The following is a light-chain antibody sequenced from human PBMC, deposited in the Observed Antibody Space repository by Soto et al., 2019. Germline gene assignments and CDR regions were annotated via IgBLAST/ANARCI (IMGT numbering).Light chain of an antibody. CDR1: QAISSH. V-gene: IGKV1-9*01. CDR3: QQLNSYPLT. CDR2: GAS. J-gene: IGKJ3*01. Sequence: DIQLTQSPSFLSASVGDRVTITCRASQAISSHLAWYQQKPGKAPNLLIYGASTLQSGVPSRFSGSGSGTQFTLTISSLQPEDFATYYCQQLNSYPLTFGPGTTVDIK.